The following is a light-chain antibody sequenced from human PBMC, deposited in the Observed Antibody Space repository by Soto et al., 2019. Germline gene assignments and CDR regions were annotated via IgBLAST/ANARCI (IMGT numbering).Light chain of an antibody. V-gene: IGKV3-15*01. J-gene: IGKJ1*01. CDR1: QSVRSN. CDR3: LQYNNWLPT. CDR2: GAS. Sequence: EIWMTQSPATLSVSPGERATLSCGASQSVRSNLAWYQQKPGQAPRLLIYGASTRATGIPARFSGSGSGTEFTLTISSLQSEDFAVYYCLQYNNWLPTFGQGTKVDIK.